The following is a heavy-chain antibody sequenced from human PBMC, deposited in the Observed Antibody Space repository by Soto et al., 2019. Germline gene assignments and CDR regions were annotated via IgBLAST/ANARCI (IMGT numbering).Heavy chain of an antibody. Sequence: QVQLVESGGGVVQPGRSLRLSCAASGFTFSSYAMHWVRQAPGKGLEWVAVISYDGSNKYHADSVKGRFTISRDNSKNTLYLQMNSLRAEDTAVYYCARDGGSWDYYYYGMDVWGQGTTVTVSS. CDR2: ISYDGSNK. V-gene: IGHV3-30-3*01. CDR1: GFTFSSYA. J-gene: IGHJ6*02. CDR3: ARDGGSWDYYYYGMDV. D-gene: IGHD1-26*01.